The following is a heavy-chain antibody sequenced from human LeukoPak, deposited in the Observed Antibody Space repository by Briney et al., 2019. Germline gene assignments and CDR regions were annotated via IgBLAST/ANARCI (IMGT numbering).Heavy chain of an antibody. CDR1: GYTFTSYG. Sequence: GASVKVSCKASGYTFTSYGISWVRQAPGQGLEWMGWISAYNGNTSYAQELQGRVTMTTDKSTRTAYMELRSLRSDDTAVYYCARAKGGDCSSTSCYIGGSWFDPWGQGTLVTVSS. D-gene: IGHD2-2*02. CDR3: ARAKGGDCSSTSCYIGGSWFDP. CDR2: ISAYNGNT. V-gene: IGHV1-18*01. J-gene: IGHJ5*02.